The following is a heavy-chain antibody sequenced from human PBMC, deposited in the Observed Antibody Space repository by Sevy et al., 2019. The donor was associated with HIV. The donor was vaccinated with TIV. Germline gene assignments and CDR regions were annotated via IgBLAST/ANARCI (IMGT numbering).Heavy chain of an antibody. Sequence: GGSLRLSCRGVGFTFRNYALNWDRQAPGKGLEWVGLIKSVTYGGTTEDAASVKGRFTISRDDSKGLAHLQMNSLKTEDTAVYSCTTSLIPASTDFDYWGQGTLVTVSS. CDR1: GFTFRNYA. CDR2: IKSVTYGGTT. V-gene: IGHV3-49*04. CDR3: TTSLIPASTDFDY. D-gene: IGHD6-25*01. J-gene: IGHJ4*02.